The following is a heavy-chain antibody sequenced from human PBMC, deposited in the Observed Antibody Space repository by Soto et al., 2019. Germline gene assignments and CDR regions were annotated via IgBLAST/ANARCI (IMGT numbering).Heavy chain of an antibody. CDR1: GDSITSGDHS. J-gene: IGHJ5*02. V-gene: IGHV4-30-4*01. CDR2: IFYTGST. Sequence: QVQLQESGPGLVKPSQTLSLTCTVSGDSITSGDHSWSWVRQAPGKGLGWIGYIFYTGSTYSSPSLKYLVCMSVDTSNTRFSVILNSVTAADTAVSFCARGSGSLVRCILEPWGQGTLVTVSS. D-gene: IGHD3-10*01. CDR3: ARGSGSLVRCILEP.